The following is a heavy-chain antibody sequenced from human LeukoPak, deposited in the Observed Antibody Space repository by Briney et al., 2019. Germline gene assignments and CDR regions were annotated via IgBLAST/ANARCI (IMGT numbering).Heavy chain of an antibody. CDR1: GFTFDDYG. CDR3: ARDYGGSSPFDY. D-gene: IGHD4-23*01. CDR2: INWNGGST. V-gene: IGHV3-20*04. Sequence: GGSLRLSCAASGFTFDDYGMSWVRQAPGKGLEWVSGINWNGGSTGYADSVKGRFTISRDNAKNSLYLQMNSLRAEDTAVYYCARDYGGSSPFDYWGQGTLVSVSS. J-gene: IGHJ4*02.